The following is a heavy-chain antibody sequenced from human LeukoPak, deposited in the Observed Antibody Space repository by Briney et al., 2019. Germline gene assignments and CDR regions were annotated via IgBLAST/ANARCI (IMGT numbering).Heavy chain of an antibody. D-gene: IGHD3-10*01. CDR2: ISGSGGST. CDR1: GFTFSSYA. Sequence: PGGSLRLSCAASGFTFSSYAMSWVRQAPGKGLEWVSAISGSGGSTYYADSVKGRFTISRDNSKNTLYLQMNSLRAGDTAVYYCAKGVRGVIIDNWFDPWGQGTLVTVSS. V-gene: IGHV3-23*01. CDR3: AKGVRGVIIDNWFDP. J-gene: IGHJ5*02.